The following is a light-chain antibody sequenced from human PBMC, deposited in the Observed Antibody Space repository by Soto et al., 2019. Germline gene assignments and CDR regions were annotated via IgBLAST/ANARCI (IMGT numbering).Light chain of an antibody. CDR1: QSITNW. Sequence: DIQLTQSPSTLSASVGDRVTITCRASQSITNWLAWYQQKPGKAPKVLIHMASSLKSGVPSRFSGSGSGTEFTLTITSLQPDDSATYYCQQYNSLSSVSFGGGTKVSI. CDR3: QQYNSLSSVS. CDR2: MAS. V-gene: IGKV1-5*03. J-gene: IGKJ4*01.